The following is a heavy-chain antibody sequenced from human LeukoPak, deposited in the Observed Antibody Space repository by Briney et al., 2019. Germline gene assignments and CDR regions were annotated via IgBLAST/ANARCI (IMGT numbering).Heavy chain of an antibody. V-gene: IGHV4-4*02. CDR3: ARVVGRYSHGYRAHYYYYMDV. CDR1: GGSISSSYW. Sequence: PSGTLSLTCAVSGGSISSSYWWSWVRQPPGKGLEWIGEVYHSGSTNYNPSLKSRVTISVDTSKNQFSLKLSSVTAADTAVYYCARVVGRYSHGYRAHYYYYMDVWGKGTTVTVSS. J-gene: IGHJ6*03. D-gene: IGHD5-18*01. CDR2: VYHSGST.